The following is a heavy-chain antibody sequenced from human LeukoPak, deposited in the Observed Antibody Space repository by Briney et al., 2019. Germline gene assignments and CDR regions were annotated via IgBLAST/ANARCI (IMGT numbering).Heavy chain of an antibody. D-gene: IGHD3-22*01. CDR3: ALGMYSSARRFDY. V-gene: IGHV5-51*01. J-gene: IGHJ4*02. CDR1: GYSFTRYW. CDR2: IYPGDSDT. Sequence: GESLNISCKGSGYSFTRYWIGWVRQMPGKGLEWMGIIYPGDSDTRYTPSLQGQVTISADKSIRTAYLQWSSLKASDTAMYFCALGMYSSARRFDYWGQGTLVTVAS.